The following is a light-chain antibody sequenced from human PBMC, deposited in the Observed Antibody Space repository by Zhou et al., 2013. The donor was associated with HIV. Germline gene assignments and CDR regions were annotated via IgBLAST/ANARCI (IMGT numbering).Light chain of an antibody. V-gene: IGKV3-15*01. CDR2: SAS. J-gene: IGKJ3*01. Sequence: EIVMTQSPATLSVSPGERATLSCRASQSVSRNLAWYQQKPGQAPRLLIYSASTRATGIPARFSGSGSGTEFTLTISRLEPEDFAVYYCQQYGSFFGPGTKVDIK. CDR3: QQYGSF. CDR1: QSVSRN.